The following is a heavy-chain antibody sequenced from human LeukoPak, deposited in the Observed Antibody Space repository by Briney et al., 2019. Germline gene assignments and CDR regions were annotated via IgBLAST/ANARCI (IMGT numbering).Heavy chain of an antibody. CDR2: ISGSGGST. CDR1: GFTFSSYA. CDR3: ARAVAVFPIDY. J-gene: IGHJ4*02. Sequence: GGSLRLSCAASGFTFSSYAMSLVRQAPGKGLEWVSAISGSGGSTYYADSVKGRFTISRDNSKNTLYLQMNSLRAEDTAVYYCARAVAVFPIDYWGQGTLVTVSS. D-gene: IGHD6-19*01. V-gene: IGHV3-23*01.